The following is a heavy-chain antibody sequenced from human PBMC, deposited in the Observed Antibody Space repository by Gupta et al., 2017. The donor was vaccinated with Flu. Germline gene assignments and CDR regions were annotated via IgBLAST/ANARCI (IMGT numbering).Heavy chain of an antibody. CDR3: AAVSYYYESSGYFNY. D-gene: IGHD3-22*01. CDR2: IVVGSGNT. CDR1: SA. J-gene: IGHJ4*02. Sequence: SAVQWVRQSRGQRLEWMGWIVVGSGNTNYAQKFQERVTITRDMSTSTAYMEVFSLRSEDSAMYYCAAVSYYYESSGYFNYWGQGTLVTVSS. V-gene: IGHV1-58*01.